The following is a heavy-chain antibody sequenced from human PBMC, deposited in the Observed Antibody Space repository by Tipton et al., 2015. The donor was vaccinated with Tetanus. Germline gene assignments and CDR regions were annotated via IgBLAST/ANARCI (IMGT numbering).Heavy chain of an antibody. CDR3: AGSESYYYYGMDV. D-gene: IGHD3-10*01. J-gene: IGHJ6*02. CDR2: IYYSGST. Sequence: TLSLTCTVSGGSISSSSYYWGWIRQPPGKGLEWIGSIYYSGSTYYNPSLKSRVTISVDTSKNQFSLKLSSVTAADTAVYYCAGSESYYYYGMDVWGQGP. CDR1: GGSISSSSYY. V-gene: IGHV4-39*01.